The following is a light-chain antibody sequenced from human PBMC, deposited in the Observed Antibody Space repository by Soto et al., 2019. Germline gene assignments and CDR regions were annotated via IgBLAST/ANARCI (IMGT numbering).Light chain of an antibody. Sequence: EIVLTQSPFTLSLSPGDRATLSCRASQRITNNFLAWFQQKAGLAPRLLIYGASTRSSGVPARFSGGGSGTDFILTISRLEPEDVAVYYCQQYGRSPFTFGHGTKLQIK. J-gene: IGKJ2*01. CDR3: QQYGRSPFT. CDR1: QRITNNF. V-gene: IGKV3-20*01. CDR2: GAS.